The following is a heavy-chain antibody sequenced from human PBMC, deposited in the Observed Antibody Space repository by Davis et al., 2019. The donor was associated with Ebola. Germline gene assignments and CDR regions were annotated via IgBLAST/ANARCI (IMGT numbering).Heavy chain of an antibody. CDR2: IYYSGST. CDR1: GGSISSSSYY. V-gene: IGHV4-39*07. Sequence: SETLSLTCTVSGGSISSSSYYWGWIRQPPGKGLEWIGSIYYSGSTYYNPSLKSRVTISVDTSKNQFSLKLSSVTAADTAIYYCARAILWFGESSSLPPYYYGMDVWGKGTTVTVSS. D-gene: IGHD3-10*01. CDR3: ARAILWFGESSSLPPYYYGMDV. J-gene: IGHJ6*04.